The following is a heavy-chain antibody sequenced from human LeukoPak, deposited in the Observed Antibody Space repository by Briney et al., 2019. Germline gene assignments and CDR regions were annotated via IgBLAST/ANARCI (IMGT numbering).Heavy chain of an antibody. CDR3: AKKLIGNVDYFDY. V-gene: IGHV3-30*02. J-gene: IGHJ4*02. D-gene: IGHD2-8*01. Sequence: GGSLRLSCAASGFIFNTYGMHWVRQAPGKGLEWVSYISYDGSRKNYADSVKGRFTISRGNSKNTLFLQMNSLKAEDTAVYYCAKKLIGNVDYFDYWGQGTLVTVSS. CDR2: ISYDGSRK. CDR1: GFIFNTYG.